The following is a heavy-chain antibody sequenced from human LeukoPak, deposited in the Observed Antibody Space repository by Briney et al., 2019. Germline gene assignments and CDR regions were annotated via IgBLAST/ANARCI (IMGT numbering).Heavy chain of an antibody. V-gene: IGHV4-30-4*08. Sequence: PSQTLSLTCTVSGGSISSGDYYWSWIRQPPGKGLEWIGYIYYSGSTYYNPSLKSRVTISVDTPKNQFSLKLSSVTAADTAVYYCARSVNIAAAGEAHAFDIWGQGTMVTVSS. CDR3: ARSVNIAAAGEAHAFDI. J-gene: IGHJ3*02. D-gene: IGHD6-13*01. CDR1: GGSISSGDYY. CDR2: IYYSGST.